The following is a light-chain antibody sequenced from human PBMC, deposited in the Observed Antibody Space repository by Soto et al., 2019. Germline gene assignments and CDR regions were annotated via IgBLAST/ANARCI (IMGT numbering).Light chain of an antibody. CDR3: HHFDSAGT. J-gene: IGKJ2*01. Sequence: EIVLTQSPGTLSLSPGERATLSCRASQSVRGSHLGWYQQKPGQAPRLLIDSASSRATGVPDRFSGSGSGTDFTLTISRLEPEDFALYYCHHFDSAGTFGQGTTLEI. CDR1: QSVRGSH. V-gene: IGKV3-20*01. CDR2: SAS.